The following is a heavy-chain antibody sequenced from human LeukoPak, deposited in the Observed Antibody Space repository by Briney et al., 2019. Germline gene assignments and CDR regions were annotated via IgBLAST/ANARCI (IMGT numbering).Heavy chain of an antibody. Sequence: ASAKVSCKASGYTFTSYYMHWVRQAPGQGLEWMGIINPSGGSTSYAQKSQGRVTMTRDTSTSTVYMELSSLRSEDTAVYYCARSVIGYSSSSAFDPWGQGTLVTVSS. V-gene: IGHV1-46*01. J-gene: IGHJ5*02. D-gene: IGHD6-6*01. CDR3: ARSVIGYSSSSAFDP. CDR2: INPSGGST. CDR1: GYTFTSYY.